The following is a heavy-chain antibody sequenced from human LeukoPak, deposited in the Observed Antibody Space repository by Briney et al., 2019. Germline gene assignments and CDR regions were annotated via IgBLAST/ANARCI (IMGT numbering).Heavy chain of an antibody. V-gene: IGHV3-53*01. CDR3: ARGNNQGGSGSYYRDYYYYYYMDV. J-gene: IGHJ6*03. CDR1: GFTFSSYS. Sequence: QTGWSLRLSCAASGFTFSSYSMNWVRQAPGKGLEWVSVIYSGGSTYYADSVKGRFTISRDNSKNTLYLQMNSLRAEDTAVYYCARGNNQGGSGSYYRDYYYYYYMDVWGKGTTVTISS. D-gene: IGHD3-10*01. CDR2: IYSGGST.